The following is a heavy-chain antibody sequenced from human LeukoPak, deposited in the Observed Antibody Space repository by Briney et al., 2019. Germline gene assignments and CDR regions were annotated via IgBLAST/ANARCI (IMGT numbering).Heavy chain of an antibody. Sequence: ASVKVSCKASGYTFTGYYMHWVRQAPGQGLEWMGWINPNSGGTNYAQKFQGRVTMTRDTSTSTAYMELSRLRSDDTAVYYCARGAIHGGDWFDPRGQGTLVTVSS. D-gene: IGHD3-10*01. CDR3: ARGAIHGGDWFDP. J-gene: IGHJ5*02. CDR2: INPNSGGT. CDR1: GYTFTGYY. V-gene: IGHV1-2*02.